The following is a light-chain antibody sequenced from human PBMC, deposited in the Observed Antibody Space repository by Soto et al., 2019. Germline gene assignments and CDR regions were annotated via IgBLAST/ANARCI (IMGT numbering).Light chain of an antibody. Sequence: IHMTPSPSYLSASVLDRVAIACRASQGIRNDLGWYQQKPGKAPKRLIYAASSLRSGVPSRFSGSGSGTAFTLTIICLQSEEFATCYWHGYYRYTPLFGGGTRLEIK. V-gene: IGKV1-17*01. J-gene: IGKJ5*01. CDR1: QGIRND. CDR2: AAS. CDR3: HGYYRYTPL.